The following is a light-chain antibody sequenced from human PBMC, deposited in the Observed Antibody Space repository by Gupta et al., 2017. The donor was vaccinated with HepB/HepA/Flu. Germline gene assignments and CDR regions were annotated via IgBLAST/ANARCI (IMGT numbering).Light chain of an antibody. V-gene: IGKV1-27*01. Sequence: DIQMTQSPSSLSASVGDRVTLTCRASQGISVHLAWYQQRPGKVPSLLIYGASTLHSGVPSRFSGSGSGTDFTLTISSLQPEDVATYYCQKYYNAPLTFGHGTEVHIK. CDR1: QGISVH. J-gene: IGKJ3*01. CDR3: QKYYNAPLT. CDR2: GAS.